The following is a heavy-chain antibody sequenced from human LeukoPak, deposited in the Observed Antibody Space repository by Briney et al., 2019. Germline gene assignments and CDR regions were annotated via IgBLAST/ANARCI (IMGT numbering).Heavy chain of an antibody. CDR3: ARGLGDDFWSGYYNGYYYMDV. V-gene: IGHV4-34*01. D-gene: IGHD3-3*01. J-gene: IGHJ6*03. Sequence: SETLSLTCAVYGGSFSGYYWSWIRQPPGKGLEWIGEINHSGSTNYNPSLKSRVTISVDTSKNQFSLKLSSVTAADTAVYYCARGLGDDFWSGYYNGYYYMDVWGKGTTVTVS. CDR1: GGSFSGYY. CDR2: INHSGST.